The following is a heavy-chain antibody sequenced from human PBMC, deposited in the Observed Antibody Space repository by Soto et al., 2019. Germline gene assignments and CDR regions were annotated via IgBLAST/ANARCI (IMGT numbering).Heavy chain of an antibody. Sequence: PGGSLRLSCAASGFTFSSYSMNWVRQAPGKGLEWVSSISSSSSYIYYADSVKGRFTISRDNAKNSLYLQMNSLRAEDTAVYYCARDRYYYGSGSYYQYYYGMDVWGQGTTVTVS. V-gene: IGHV3-21*01. D-gene: IGHD3-10*01. CDR3: ARDRYYYGSGSYYQYYYGMDV. CDR2: ISSSSSYI. J-gene: IGHJ6*02. CDR1: GFTFSSYS.